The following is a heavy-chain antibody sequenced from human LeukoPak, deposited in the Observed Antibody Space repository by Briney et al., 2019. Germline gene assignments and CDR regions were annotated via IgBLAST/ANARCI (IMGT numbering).Heavy chain of an antibody. Sequence: GGSLRLACAGSGFTFSTYSIHWVRQAPGKGLEWVSSISSDGGYIYYADSVKGRFTISRDNAKNSVYLQMKSLRAEDTAVYYRERGNAPLPFDYWGQGTLVTVSS. V-gene: IGHV3-21*01. J-gene: IGHJ4*02. CDR3: ERGNAPLPFDY. CDR2: ISSDGGYI. CDR1: GFTFSTYS. D-gene: IGHD2-2*01.